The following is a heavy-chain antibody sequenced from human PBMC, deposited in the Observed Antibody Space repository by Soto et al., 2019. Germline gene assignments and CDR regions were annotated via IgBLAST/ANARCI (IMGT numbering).Heavy chain of an antibody. CDR2: MNPGSGDT. V-gene: IGHV1-8*01. Sequence: GASVKVSCKASGHSFTNNDVTWVRQATGQGLEWMGWMNPGSGDTGYAQKFQGRVTMTRDISIATAYMELSSLRSDDTAIYYCARMATFGSLNWFDPWGQGTLVTVYS. J-gene: IGHJ5*02. CDR1: GHSFTNND. CDR3: ARMATFGSLNWFDP. D-gene: IGHD3-16*01.